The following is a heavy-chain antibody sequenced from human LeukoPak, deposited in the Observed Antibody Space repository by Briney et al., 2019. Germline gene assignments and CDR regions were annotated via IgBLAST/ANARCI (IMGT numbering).Heavy chain of an antibody. CDR1: GGTFSSYA. D-gene: IGHD2-2*01. J-gene: IGHJ5*02. CDR3: ARTPSVPAASGDWFDP. Sequence: GASVKVSCKASGGTFSSYAISWVRQAPGQGLEWMGGIIPIFGTANYAQKFQGRVTITTDESTSTAYMELSSLRSEDTAVYYCARTPSVPAASGDWFDPWGQGTLVTVSS. V-gene: IGHV1-69*05. CDR2: IIPIFGTA.